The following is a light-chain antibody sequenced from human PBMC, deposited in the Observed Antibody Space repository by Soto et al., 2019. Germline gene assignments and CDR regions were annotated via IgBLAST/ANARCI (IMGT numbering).Light chain of an antibody. V-gene: IGKV1-12*01. CDR2: SAS. CDR3: QQAYNLPRT. CDR1: QGISSW. Sequence: DIQMTQSPSSVSASVGDRVTITCRASQGISSWLAWYQQKPGRAPKLLISSASSLPSGVPSRFSGSGSGTDFTLTISSLQPEDFATYYCQQAYNLPRTFGQGNKLEIK. J-gene: IGKJ2*01.